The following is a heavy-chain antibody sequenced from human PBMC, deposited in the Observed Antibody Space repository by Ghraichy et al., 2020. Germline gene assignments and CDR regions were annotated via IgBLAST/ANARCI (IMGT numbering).Heavy chain of an antibody. Sequence: SETLSLTCTVSGGSVSSSSDYWGWIRQPPGKGLEWIGNILHGGSTFYNPSLRGRATISVDTSKNQFSLKLSSVTAADSAMYYCARYAIGTMLDNWGQGTLVTVS. V-gene: IGHV4-39*01. D-gene: IGHD1-1*01. CDR3: ARYAIGTMLDN. CDR1: GGSVSSSSDY. J-gene: IGHJ4*02. CDR2: ILHGGST.